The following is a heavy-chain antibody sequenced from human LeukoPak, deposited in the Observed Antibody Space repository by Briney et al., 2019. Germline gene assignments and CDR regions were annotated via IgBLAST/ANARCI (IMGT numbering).Heavy chain of an antibody. J-gene: IGHJ3*02. CDR1: GFTVSSNY. CDR3: ARNVMVASRAFDI. Sequence: GGSLRLSCAASGFTVSSNYMSWVRQAPGKGLEWVSVIYSGGSTYYADSVKGRFTISRDNSKNTLYLQMNSLRPEDTAVYYCARNVMVASRAFDIWGQGTMVTVSS. V-gene: IGHV3-53*05. CDR2: IYSGGST. D-gene: IGHD2-15*01.